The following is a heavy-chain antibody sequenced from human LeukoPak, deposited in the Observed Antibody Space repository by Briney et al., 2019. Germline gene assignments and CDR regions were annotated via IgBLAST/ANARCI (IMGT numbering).Heavy chain of an antibody. CDR1: GFTFSSYW. CDR3: ARGSLWSRGYYYGMDV. Sequence: GGSLSLSCAASGFTFSSYWMSWVRQAPGEGLEWVANIKQDGSDKYYVDSVKGRFTISRDNAKNSLYLQMNSLRAEDTAVYYCARGSLWSRGYYYGMDVWGKGTTVTVSS. CDR2: IKQDGSDK. J-gene: IGHJ6*04. V-gene: IGHV3-7*03. D-gene: IGHD3-10*01.